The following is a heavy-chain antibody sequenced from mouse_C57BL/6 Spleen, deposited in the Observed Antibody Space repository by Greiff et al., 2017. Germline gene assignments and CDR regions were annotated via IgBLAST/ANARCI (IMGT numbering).Heavy chain of an antibody. CDR1: GYSFTDYY. D-gene: IGHD2-12*01. CDR2: INPNYGTT. J-gene: IGHJ4*01. CDR3: ERGAYYSDLYAMDY. Sequence: EVQLQQSGPELVKPGASVKISCKASGYSFTDYYMNWVKQSNGKSLEWIGVINPNYGTTSYNQKFKGKATLTVAQSSSTAYMQLNSLTSEDSAVYYGERGAYYSDLYAMDYWGQGTSVTVSS. V-gene: IGHV1-39*01.